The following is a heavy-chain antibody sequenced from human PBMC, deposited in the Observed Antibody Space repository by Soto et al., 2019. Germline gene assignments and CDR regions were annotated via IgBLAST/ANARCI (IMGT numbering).Heavy chain of an antibody. J-gene: IGHJ5*02. D-gene: IGHD3-10*01. Sequence: EVQLLESGGGLVQPGGSLRISCTDSRFSISDYALSWVRQAPGKGLEWVSAISASSTNTYYADSVKGRFVISRDNSKNTLFLQMNSLVCEDTAVYYCAKHFAHLVSGWFDPWGEGTLVTVAS. V-gene: IGHV3-23*01. CDR1: RFSISDYA. CDR3: AKHFAHLVSGWFDP. CDR2: ISASSTNT.